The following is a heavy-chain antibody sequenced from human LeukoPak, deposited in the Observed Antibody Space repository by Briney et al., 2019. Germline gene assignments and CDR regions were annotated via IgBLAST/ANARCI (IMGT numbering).Heavy chain of an antibody. V-gene: IGHV3-21*01. Sequence: PGGSLRLSCAASGFTFSTYSMSWVRQAPGKGLAWVSSISGSSTYIYYADSVKGRFTISRDNAKNSLYLQMNSLRAEDTAVYYCGRGPQQLVYSLHYWGQGTLVTVSS. CDR2: ISGSSTYI. J-gene: IGHJ4*02. CDR1: GFTFSTYS. D-gene: IGHD6-13*01. CDR3: GRGPQQLVYSLHY.